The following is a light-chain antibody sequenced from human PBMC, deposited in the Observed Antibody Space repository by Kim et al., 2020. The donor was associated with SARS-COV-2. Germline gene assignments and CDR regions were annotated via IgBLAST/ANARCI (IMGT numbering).Light chain of an antibody. Sequence: EIVLTQSPATLSSSPGGRATLSCRASQGVRNFLAWYQQKPGQAPRLIISDASSRATGIPARFSGSGSGTDFTLTISSLEPEDFAVYFCQQRSNWPFTFGQGTKLEI. V-gene: IGKV3-11*01. CDR3: QQRSNWPFT. CDR1: QGVRNF. J-gene: IGKJ2*01. CDR2: DAS.